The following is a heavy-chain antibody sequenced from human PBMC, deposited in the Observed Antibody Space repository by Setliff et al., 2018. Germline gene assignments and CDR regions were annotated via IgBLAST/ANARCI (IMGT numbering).Heavy chain of an antibody. J-gene: IGHJ6*02. V-gene: IGHV4-31*03. D-gene: IGHD3-3*01. CDR3: ARETSTIFGVVIDTYYGMDV. CDR1: GGSISSGGYY. Sequence: SETLSLTCTVSGGSISSGGYYWSWIRQHPGKGLEWIGYIYYSGSTYYNPSLKSRVTISVDTSKNQFSLKLSSVTAADTAVYYCARETSTIFGVVIDTYYGMDVWGQGTTVTVSS. CDR2: IYYSGST.